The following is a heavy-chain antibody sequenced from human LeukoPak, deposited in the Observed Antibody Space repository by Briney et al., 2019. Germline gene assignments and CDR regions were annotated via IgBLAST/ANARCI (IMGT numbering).Heavy chain of an antibody. V-gene: IGHV3-23*01. Sequence: GGSLRLSCAASGFTFSSYAMSWVRQAPGKGLEWVSAISGSGGSTYYADSVKGRFTISRDNSKNTLYLQMNSLRAEDTAVYYCAKDRLLWFGESLWDYWGQGTLVTVSS. CDR3: AKDRLLWFGESLWDY. CDR2: ISGSGGST. CDR1: GFTFSSYA. J-gene: IGHJ4*02. D-gene: IGHD3-10*01.